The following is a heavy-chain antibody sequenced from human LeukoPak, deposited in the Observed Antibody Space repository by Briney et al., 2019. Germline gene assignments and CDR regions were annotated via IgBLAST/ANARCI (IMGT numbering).Heavy chain of an antibody. CDR1: GFTFSSYA. CDR2: ISGSGGST. Sequence: GGSLRLSCAASGFTFSSYAMSWVRQAPGKGLEWVSAISGSGGSTYYADSVKGRFTISRDNSKNTLYLQMNSLRAEDTAVYYCAKDLDVVVVAATEIDAFDIWGQGTVVTVSS. V-gene: IGHV3-23*01. CDR3: AKDLDVVVVAATEIDAFDI. D-gene: IGHD2-15*01. J-gene: IGHJ3*02.